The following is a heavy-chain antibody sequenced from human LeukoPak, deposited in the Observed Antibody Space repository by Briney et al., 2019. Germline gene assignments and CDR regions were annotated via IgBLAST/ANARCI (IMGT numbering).Heavy chain of an antibody. V-gene: IGHV4-39*01. J-gene: IGHJ5*02. Sequence: SSETLSLTWTVSGGSISSSGYYWGWIRQPPGKGLEWIASIYYSGSTYYNPSLKSRVTISVDTSKNQLSLKLSSLTAADTAVYYCARHEYSGSYYGLSWFDPWGQGTLVTVSS. CDR1: GGSISSSGYY. CDR3: ARHEYSGSYYGLSWFDP. D-gene: IGHD1-26*01. CDR2: IYYSGST.